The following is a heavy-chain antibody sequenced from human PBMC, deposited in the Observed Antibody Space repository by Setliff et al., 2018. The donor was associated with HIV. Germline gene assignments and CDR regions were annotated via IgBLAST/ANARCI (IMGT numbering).Heavy chain of an antibody. CDR2: INHNGGT. CDR1: GGSFSDYN. V-gene: IGHV4-34*01. D-gene: IGHD5-12*01. CDR3: SRGIVQRQWLRSLIFYCYYMDV. Sequence: SETLSLTCAVYGGSFSDYNWSWIRQSPGRGLEWLGEINHNGGTNYNPSLKSRITISADTSKNQFSLKMRSVTAGDTAMYYCSRGIVQRQWLRSLIFYCYYMDVWANGTMGTVSS. J-gene: IGHJ6*04.